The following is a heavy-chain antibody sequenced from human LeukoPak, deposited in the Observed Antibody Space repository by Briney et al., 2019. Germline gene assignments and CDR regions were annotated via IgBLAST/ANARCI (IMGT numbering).Heavy chain of an antibody. D-gene: IGHD6-6*01. V-gene: IGHV4-34*01. CDR2: INHSGST. Sequence: SETLSLTCAVYGGSFSGYYWSWIRQPPGKGLEWIGEINHSGSTNYNPSLKSRVTISVNTSKNQFSLKLSSVTAADTAVYYCPRGPWGSSADWVKGTLVTVS. J-gene: IGHJ4*02. CDR3: PRGPWGSSAD. CDR1: GGSFSGYY.